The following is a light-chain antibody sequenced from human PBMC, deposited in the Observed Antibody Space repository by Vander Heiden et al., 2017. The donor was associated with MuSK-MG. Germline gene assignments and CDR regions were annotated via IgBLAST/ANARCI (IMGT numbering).Light chain of an antibody. Sequence: QSVLTPPPSVSGAPGQTVTISCTGSSSNSGAGYDVHWYQQLPGTAPKLLIYGNSNRPSGVPDRFSGSKSGTSASLAITGLQAEDEADYYCQSYDSSLSGSWVFGGGTKLTVL. CDR2: GNS. J-gene: IGLJ3*02. CDR3: QSYDSSLSGSWV. V-gene: IGLV1-40*01. CDR1: SSNSGAGYD.